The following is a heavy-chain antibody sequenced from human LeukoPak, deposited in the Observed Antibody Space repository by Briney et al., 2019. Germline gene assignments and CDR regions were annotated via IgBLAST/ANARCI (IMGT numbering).Heavy chain of an antibody. CDR1: GYTFTGYY. D-gene: IGHD3-22*01. J-gene: IGHJ3*02. CDR2: INPNSGGT. V-gene: IGHV1-2*02. CDR3: ARGSDYYDSSGRHDAFDI. Sequence: GASVKVSCKASGYTFTGYYMHWVRQAPGQGLEWMGWINPNSGGTNYAQKFQGRVTMTRDTSISTAYMELSRLRSDDTAVYYCARGSDYYDSSGRHDAFDIWGQGTMVTVSS.